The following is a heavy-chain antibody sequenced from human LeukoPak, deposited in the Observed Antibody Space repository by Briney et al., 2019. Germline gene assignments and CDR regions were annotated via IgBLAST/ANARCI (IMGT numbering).Heavy chain of an antibody. CDR1: GFTFSSYA. V-gene: IGHV3-21*01. Sequence: GGSLRLSCAASGFTFSSYAMSWVRQAPGKGLEWVSSISSSSSYIYYADSVKGRFTISRDNAKNSLYLQMNSLRAEDTAVYYCARDQQLWLPTFDYWGQGTLVTVSS. D-gene: IGHD5-18*01. J-gene: IGHJ4*02. CDR2: ISSSSSYI. CDR3: ARDQQLWLPTFDY.